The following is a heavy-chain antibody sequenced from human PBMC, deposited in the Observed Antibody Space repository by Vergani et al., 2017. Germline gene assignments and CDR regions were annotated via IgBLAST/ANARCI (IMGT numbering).Heavy chain of an antibody. CDR2: ISYDGSNK. CDR3: ARGAARYFDGLLDSGGAPYGMDV. J-gene: IGHJ6*02. V-gene: IGHV3-30*03. D-gene: IGHD3-9*01. CDR1: GFTFSSYG. Sequence: QVQLVESGGGVVQPGRSLRLSCAASGFTFSSYGMHWVRQAPGKGLEWVSVISYDGSNKYYADSVKGRFTISRDNSKNTLYLQMNSLRAKDTAVYYCARGAARYFDGLLDSGGAPYGMDVWGQGTTVTVSS.